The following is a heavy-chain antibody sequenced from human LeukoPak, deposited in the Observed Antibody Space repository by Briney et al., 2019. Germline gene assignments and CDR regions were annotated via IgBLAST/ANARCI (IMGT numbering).Heavy chain of an antibody. Sequence: GGSLRLSCAAFGFTVSSNYMSWVRQAPGKGLEWVSVIYNGGSTYYADSVKGRFTISRDNSKNTLYLQMNSLRAEDTAVYYCARKRGGSRGAFDIWGQGTMVTVSS. J-gene: IGHJ3*02. V-gene: IGHV3-53*01. CDR2: IYNGGST. D-gene: IGHD3-16*01. CDR3: ARKRGGSRGAFDI. CDR1: GFTVSSNY.